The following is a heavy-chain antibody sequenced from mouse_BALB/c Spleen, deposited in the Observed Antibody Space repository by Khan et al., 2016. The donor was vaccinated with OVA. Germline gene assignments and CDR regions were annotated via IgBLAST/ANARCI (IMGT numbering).Heavy chain of an antibody. Sequence: VQLQESGPELVKPGASVKMSCKASGYTFTSYVIHWVKQKPGQGLEWIGYIYPFNDATKYIEKLQGKATLTSDKSSSTAYMELSSLTSEDSAVXYCATPGSNEWCFAFWGAGTMVTVSA. J-gene: IGHJ1*01. D-gene: IGHD1-1*01. V-gene: IGHV1S136*01. CDR2: IYPFNDAT. CDR1: GYTFTSYV. CDR3: ATPGSNEWCFAF.